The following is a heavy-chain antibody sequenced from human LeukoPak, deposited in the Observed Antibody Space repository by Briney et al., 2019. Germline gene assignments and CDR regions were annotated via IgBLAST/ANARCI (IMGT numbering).Heavy chain of an antibody. CDR3: ARDYIAYDPLDY. D-gene: IGHD3-3*01. CDR2: ISSGSSYI. CDR1: GFTFSSYS. Sequence: PGGSLRLSCAASGFTFSSYSMNWVRQAPGKGLEWVSSISSGSSYIYYADSVKGRFTISRDNAKNSPYLQMNSLRAEDTAVYWCARDYIAYDPLDYWGQGTLVTVSS. V-gene: IGHV3-21*01. J-gene: IGHJ4*02.